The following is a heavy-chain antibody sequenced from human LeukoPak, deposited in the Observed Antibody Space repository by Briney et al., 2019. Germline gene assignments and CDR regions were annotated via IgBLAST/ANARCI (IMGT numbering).Heavy chain of an antibody. V-gene: IGHV3-23*01. CDR3: VRDGNFDFWSQYYFDY. CDR1: GFTFSSYA. J-gene: IGHJ4*02. Sequence: GGSLRLSCAASGFTFSSYAMSWVRQAPGKGLEWVSAISGSGGSTYYADSVKGRFTISRDNSKNTLYLQMNSLRAEDTAVYYCVRDGNFDFWSQYYFDYWGQGTLVTVSS. CDR2: ISGSGGST. D-gene: IGHD3-3*01.